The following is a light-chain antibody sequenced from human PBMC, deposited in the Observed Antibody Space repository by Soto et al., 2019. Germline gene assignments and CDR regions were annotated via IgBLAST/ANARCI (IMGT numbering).Light chain of an antibody. CDR2: GAS. CDR1: QSVLYNSNNKNH. CDR3: QQYYGIPFT. J-gene: IGKJ2*01. V-gene: IGKV4-1*01. Sequence: DFVMTQAPDSLAVSLGERATINCKSSQSVLYNSNNKNHLGWFQQKPGHPPKLLIYGASFRPSGVPDRFSGSGSGTDFTLTISSLQAEDVAVYYCQQYYGIPFTFGQGTKVDIK.